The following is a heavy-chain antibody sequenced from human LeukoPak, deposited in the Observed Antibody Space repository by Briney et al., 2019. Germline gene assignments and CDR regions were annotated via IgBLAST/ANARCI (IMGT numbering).Heavy chain of an antibody. CDR1: GFTFSSYG. CDR2: IRYDGSNK. V-gene: IGHV3-30*02. CDR3: ARAYCGGDCPVNDAFDI. J-gene: IGHJ3*02. D-gene: IGHD2-21*02. Sequence: LSGGSLRLSCAASGFTFSSYGMHWVRQAPGKGLEWVAFIRYDGSNKYYADSVKGRFTISRDNSKNTLYLQMNSLRAEDTAVYYCARAYCGGDCPVNDAFDIWGQGTMVTVSS.